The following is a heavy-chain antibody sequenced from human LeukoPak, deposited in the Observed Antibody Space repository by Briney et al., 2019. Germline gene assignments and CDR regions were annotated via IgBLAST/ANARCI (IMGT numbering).Heavy chain of an antibody. D-gene: IGHD3-22*01. J-gene: IGHJ3*02. Sequence: ASVKVSCKAPGYTFTSFHINWVRQATGQGLEWMGWMNPNSGNTGCAQKFQGRVTITADESTSTAYMELSSLRSEDTAVYYCARADSISAFDIWGQGTMVTVSS. V-gene: IGHV1-8*01. CDR2: MNPNSGNT. CDR3: ARADSISAFDI. CDR1: GYTFTSFH.